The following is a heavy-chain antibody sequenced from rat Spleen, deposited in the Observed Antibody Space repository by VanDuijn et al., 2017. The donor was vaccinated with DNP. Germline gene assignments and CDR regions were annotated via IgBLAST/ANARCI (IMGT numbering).Heavy chain of an antibody. Sequence: EVQLVESGGGLVQPGNSLKLSCAASGFTFGDYAMAWVRQSPKKGLEWVATIIYDGSRTYYRDSVKGRFTISRDNAKSTLYLQMDSLRSEDTATYYCARQGPGIGFDYWGQGVMVTVSS. CDR2: IIYDGSRT. CDR1: GFTFGDYA. D-gene: IGHD1-4*01. J-gene: IGHJ2*01. V-gene: IGHV5-17*01. CDR3: ARQGPGIGFDY.